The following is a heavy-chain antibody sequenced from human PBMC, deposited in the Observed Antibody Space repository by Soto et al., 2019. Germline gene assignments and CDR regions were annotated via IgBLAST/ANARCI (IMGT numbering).Heavy chain of an antibody. CDR2: IVVGSGNT. V-gene: IGHV1-58*01. J-gene: IGHJ5*02. Sequence: ASVKVSCKASGFTFTRSAVQWVRQARGQRLEWIGWIVVGSGNTNYAQEFQERVTITRDMSTSTAYMELSSLRSEDTAVYYCAADPSYKYYYDSTGYTYWLDPWGQGTLVTVYS. CDR1: GFTFTRSA. CDR3: AADPSYKYYYDSTGYTYWLDP. D-gene: IGHD3-22*01.